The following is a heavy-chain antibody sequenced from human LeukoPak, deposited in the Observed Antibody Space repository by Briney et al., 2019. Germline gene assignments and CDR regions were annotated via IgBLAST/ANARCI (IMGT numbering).Heavy chain of an antibody. V-gene: IGHV3-30-3*01. CDR2: ISYDGSNK. CDR1: GFTFSSYA. J-gene: IGHJ4*02. CDR3: ARGKFYFDY. Sequence: GGSLRLSCAASGFTFSSYAMHWVRQAPGKGLEWVVVISYDGSNKNYADSVKSRFTISRDNSKNTLYLQMNSLRAEDTAVYYCARGKFYFDYWGQGTLVTVST. D-gene: IGHD3-10*01.